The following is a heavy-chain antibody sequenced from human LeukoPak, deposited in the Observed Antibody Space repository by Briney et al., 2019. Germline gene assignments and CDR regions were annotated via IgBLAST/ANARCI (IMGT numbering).Heavy chain of an antibody. CDR2: IKQDGSEK. D-gene: IGHD6-13*01. J-gene: IGHJ4*02. V-gene: IGHV3-7*03. CDR3: ARSTTGYINSWADY. CDR1: GFTLSVHW. Sequence: GGSLRLSCAASGFTLSVHWMSWVRQAPGKGLEWVANIKQDGSEKYYVDSVKGRFTISRDNAKNSLYLEMNSLRVEDTAVYYCARSTTGYINSWADYWGQGTLVTVSS.